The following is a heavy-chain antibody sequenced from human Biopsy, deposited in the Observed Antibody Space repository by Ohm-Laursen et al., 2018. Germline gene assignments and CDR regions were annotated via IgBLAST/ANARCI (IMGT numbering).Heavy chain of an antibody. V-gene: IGHV3-23*01. D-gene: IGHD2-21*02. CDR1: GFTFRNYA. J-gene: IGHJ3*01. CDR3: SKLGGDPAPFDRASDV. CDR2: IGGGGSPT. Sequence: SLRLSCAASGFTFRNYALTWVRQAPGKVLEWVSAIGGGGSPTLYADSVKGRFTISRDDSKNTLYLQMSSLRVEDTAVYFCSKLGGDPAPFDRASDVWSRGTKVTVSS.